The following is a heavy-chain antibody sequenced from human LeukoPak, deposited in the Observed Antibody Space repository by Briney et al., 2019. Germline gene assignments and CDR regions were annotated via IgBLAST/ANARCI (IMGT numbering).Heavy chain of an antibody. CDR1: EFTLSDYY. V-gene: IGHV3-11*04. D-gene: IGHD3-10*01. Sequence: PGGSLRLSCVASEFTLSDYYMSWIRQAPGKGLEWISFISSSGSTRYYADSVKGRFTISRDTTKNSLHLQMNSLRAEDTAVYYCARERTPKHYYGSGSYDHYFDHWGQGTLVTVSS. CDR2: ISSSGSTR. CDR3: ARERTPKHYYGSGSYDHYFDH. J-gene: IGHJ4*02.